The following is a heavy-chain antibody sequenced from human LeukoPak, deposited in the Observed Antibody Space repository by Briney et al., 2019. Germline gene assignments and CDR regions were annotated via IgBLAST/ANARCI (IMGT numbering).Heavy chain of an antibody. CDR3: ARVRVTVTTLDY. J-gene: IGHJ4*02. CDR1: GFTFNNYN. V-gene: IGHV3-21*01. CDR2: ISSSSTYI. D-gene: IGHD4-17*01. Sequence: TGGSLRLSCAASGFTFNNYNMNWVRQAPGKGLEWVSFISSSSTYIYYADSVKGRFTVSRDNAKNSLFLQMNSLRAEDTAVYYCARVRVTVTTLDYWGQGALVTVSS.